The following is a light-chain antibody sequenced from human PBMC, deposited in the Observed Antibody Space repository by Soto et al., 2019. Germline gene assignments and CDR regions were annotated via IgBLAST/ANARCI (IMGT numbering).Light chain of an antibody. J-gene: IGLJ1*01. CDR3: TSYRNYSGV. CDR2: DVS. CDR1: SGDIGASNY. Sequence: QSALTQPASVSGSPGQSITISCTGTSGDIGASNYVSWYQQFPDKAPKLIIYDVSDRPSGVSTRFSGSKSGNTASLTISGLQPEDEADYYCTSYRNYSGVFGTGTKLTVL. V-gene: IGLV2-14*01.